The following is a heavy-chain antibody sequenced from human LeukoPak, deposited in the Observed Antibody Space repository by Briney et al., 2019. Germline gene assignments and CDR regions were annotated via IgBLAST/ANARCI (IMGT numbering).Heavy chain of an antibody. J-gene: IGHJ4*02. CDR1: GFTFSDYY. Sequence: GGSPRLSCAASGFTFSDYYMTWIRQAPGKGLEWVAFIRYDGSNKYYADSVKGRFTISRDNSKNTLYLQMNSLRAEDTAVYYCARESRYSSSWYFDYWGQGTLVTVSS. D-gene: IGHD6-13*01. CDR2: IRYDGSNK. V-gene: IGHV3-30*02. CDR3: ARESRYSSSWYFDY.